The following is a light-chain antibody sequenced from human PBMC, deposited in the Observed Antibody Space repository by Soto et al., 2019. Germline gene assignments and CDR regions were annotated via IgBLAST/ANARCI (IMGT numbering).Light chain of an antibody. J-gene: IGKJ1*01. Sequence: DILMTQSPSTLCASVGDRVIITCRASQSISNWLAWFQQKPGKAPKLLIYDASSLDSGVPSRFSGSGSGTEFALTISSLQPDDFASYYCQQYYDYSTFGQGTKVEIK. CDR1: QSISNW. CDR3: QQYYDYST. V-gene: IGKV1-5*01. CDR2: DAS.